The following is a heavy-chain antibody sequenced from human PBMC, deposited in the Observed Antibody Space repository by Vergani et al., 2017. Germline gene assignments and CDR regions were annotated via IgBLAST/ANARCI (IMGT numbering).Heavy chain of an antibody. CDR1: GDSITSSTYY. Sequence: QVQLQESGPGLVKPSQTLSLICSVSGDSITSSTYYWSWTRQPAGKGLEYIGRIYTTGSTNYNPSLKSRVTISVDTSKNQFSLSLSSVTAADTAMYYCARGYYGRGDNWGQGTLVTVSS. D-gene: IGHD3-16*01. CDR2: IYTTGST. CDR3: ARGYYGRGDN. J-gene: IGHJ4*02. V-gene: IGHV4-61*02.